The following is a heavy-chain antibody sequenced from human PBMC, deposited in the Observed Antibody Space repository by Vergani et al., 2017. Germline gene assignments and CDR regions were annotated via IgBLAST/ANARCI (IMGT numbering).Heavy chain of an antibody. CDR3: ARYPSTTVTGRGYFDL. Sequence: EVQLVQSGAEVKKPGESLRISCKGSGYNFTSYWISWVRQMPGKSLEWMGRFDPSDSYTKYSPSFQGHVTISADKSISTAYLPWRRLKASDTAMYYCARYPSTTVTGRGYFDLWGRGTLVTVSS. V-gene: IGHV5-10-1*03. CDR2: FDPSDSYT. CDR1: GYNFTSYW. D-gene: IGHD4-17*01. J-gene: IGHJ2*01.